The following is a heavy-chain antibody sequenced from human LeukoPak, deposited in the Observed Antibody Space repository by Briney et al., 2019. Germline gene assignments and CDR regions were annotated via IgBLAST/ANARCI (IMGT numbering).Heavy chain of an antibody. CDR3: ARVVGYYYGSGSSGSTYYMDV. CDR2: ISSSSSYI. D-gene: IGHD3-10*01. J-gene: IGHJ6*03. Sequence: PGGSLRFSCAASGFTFSSYSMNWVRQAPGKGLEWVSSISSSSSYIYYADSVKGRFTISRDNAKNSLYLQMNSLRAEDTAVYYCARVVGYYYGSGSSGSTYYMDVWGKGTTVTVSS. V-gene: IGHV3-21*01. CDR1: GFTFSSYS.